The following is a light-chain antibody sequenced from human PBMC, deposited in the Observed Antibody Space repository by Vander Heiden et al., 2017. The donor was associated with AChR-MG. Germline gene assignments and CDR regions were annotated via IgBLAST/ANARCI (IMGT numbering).Light chain of an antibody. Sequence: QSALTQPPSVSGSPGQSVTISCTGTSSDVGSYNRVSWYQQPPGTAPKLMMYEVSNRPSGVPDRFSGSKSGNTASLTISGLQAEDEAEYYCSSYTSRSTFVVFGGGTKLTVL. J-gene: IGLJ2*01. CDR1: SSDVGSYNR. CDR3: SSYTSRSTFVV. CDR2: EVS. V-gene: IGLV2-18*02.